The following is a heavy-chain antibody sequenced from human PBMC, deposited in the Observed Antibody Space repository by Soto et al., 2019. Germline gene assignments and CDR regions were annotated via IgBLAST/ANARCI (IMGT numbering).Heavy chain of an antibody. D-gene: IGHD4-4*01. J-gene: IGHJ4*02. V-gene: IGHV4-59*08. CDR2: IYYSGST. CDR3: ATLIGPGGRVTDY. Sequence: PSETLSLTCTVSGGSISSYYWSWIRQPPGKGLEWIGYIYYSGSTNYNPSLKSRVTISVDTSKNQFSLKLSSVTAADTAVYYCATLIGPGGRVTDYWGQGTLVTVSS. CDR1: GGSISSYY.